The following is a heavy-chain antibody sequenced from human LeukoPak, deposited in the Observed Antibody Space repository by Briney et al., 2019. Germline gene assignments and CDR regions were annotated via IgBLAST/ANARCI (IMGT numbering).Heavy chain of an antibody. CDR3: AKSLYYRHTYLPSGSYPFDY. CDR2: IDNTGSIM. J-gene: IGHJ4*02. V-gene: IGHV3-11*01. CDR1: GFTFSNHY. D-gene: IGHD1-26*01. Sequence: GGSLRLSCAASGFTFSNHYMTWIRQAPGERLEWVSYIDNTGSIMYYADSVRGRFTISRDNSKNTLYLQMNSLRAEDTAVYYCAKSLYYRHTYLPSGSYPFDYWGQGTLVTVSS.